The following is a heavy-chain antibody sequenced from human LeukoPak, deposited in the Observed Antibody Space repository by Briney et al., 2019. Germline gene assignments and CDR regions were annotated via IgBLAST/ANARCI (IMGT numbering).Heavy chain of an antibody. D-gene: IGHD3-22*01. V-gene: IGHV1-18*01. CDR3: ARGKWGVYDSSGYYYREFDY. CDR2: ISAYNGNT. J-gene: IGHJ4*02. Sequence: ASVTVSCKASGYTFTIYGISWVRQASGQGREWMGWISAYNGNTNYPQKLQGRVTMTTDTSTSTASMEMRSLRSDDTAVYYCARGKWGVYDSSGYYYREFDYWGQGTLVTVSS. CDR1: GYTFTIYG.